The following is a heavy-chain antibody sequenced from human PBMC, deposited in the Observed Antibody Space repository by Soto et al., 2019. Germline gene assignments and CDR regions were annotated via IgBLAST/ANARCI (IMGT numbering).Heavy chain of an antibody. CDR2: ISGSGGST. CDR3: AKKGPYGSGRYYYYYGMDV. J-gene: IGHJ6*02. CDR1: GFTFSSYA. Sequence: EVQLLESGGGLVQPGGSLRLSCAASGFTFSSYAMSWVRQAPGKGLEWVSAISGSGGSTYYADSVKGRFTISRDNSKNTLYLQMNSRRAEDTAVYYCAKKGPYGSGRYYYYYGMDVWGQGTTVTVSS. D-gene: IGHD3-10*01. V-gene: IGHV3-23*01.